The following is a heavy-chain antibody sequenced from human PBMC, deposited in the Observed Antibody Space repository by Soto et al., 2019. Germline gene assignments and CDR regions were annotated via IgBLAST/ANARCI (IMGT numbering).Heavy chain of an antibody. V-gene: IGHV2-5*02. D-gene: IGHD3-10*01. J-gene: IGHJ4*02. Sequence: ESGPTLVNPTQSLTLTCSFSGFSLTTTEVAVGWIRQPPGKALEWLALIYWDDDKRYSPSLKSRLTITKDTSKNQVVLTMTNMDPVDTATYYCAHRRTSGSGSYSFAYWGQGTLVTVSS. CDR2: IYWDDDK. CDR3: AHRRTSGSGSYSFAY. CDR1: GFSLTTTEVA.